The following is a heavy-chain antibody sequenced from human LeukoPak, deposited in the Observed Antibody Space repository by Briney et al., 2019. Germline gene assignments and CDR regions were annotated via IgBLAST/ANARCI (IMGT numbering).Heavy chain of an antibody. D-gene: IGHD3-10*01. CDR1: GFTFSSYG. CDR3: AKEALWFGELLVNWFDP. CDR2: ISYDGSNK. V-gene: IGHV3-30*18. J-gene: IGHJ5*02. Sequence: GGSLRLSCAASGFTFSSYGMHWVRQAPGKGLEWVAVISYDGSNKYYADSVKGRFTISRDNSKNTLYLQMNSLSAEDTAVYYCAKEALWFGELLVNWFDPWGQGTLVTVSS.